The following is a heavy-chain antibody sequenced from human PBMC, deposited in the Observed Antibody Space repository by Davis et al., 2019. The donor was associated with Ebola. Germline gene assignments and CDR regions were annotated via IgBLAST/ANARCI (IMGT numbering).Heavy chain of an antibody. D-gene: IGHD6-19*01. J-gene: IGHJ4*02. CDR2: IYYSGST. CDR1: GGSVSSGSYY. CDR3: ARRLSSGGWCLVDY. V-gene: IGHV4-61*01. Sequence: PSETLSLTCTVSGGSVSSGSYYWSWIRQPPGKGLEWIGYIYYSGSTNYNPSLESRVTISIDTSKNQFSLKLRSVTAADTAVYYCARRLSSGGWCLVDYWGQGTLVTVSS.